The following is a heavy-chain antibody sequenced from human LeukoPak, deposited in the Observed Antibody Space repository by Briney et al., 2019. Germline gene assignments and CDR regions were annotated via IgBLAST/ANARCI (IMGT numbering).Heavy chain of an antibody. CDR1: GGTFSSYA. CDR3: AGDGIGTHAFDI. CDR2: IIPIFGTA. Sequence: SVKVSCKASGGTFSSYAISWVRQAPGQGLEWMGGIIPIFGTANYAQKFQGRVTITADESTSTAYMELSSLRSEDTAVYYCAGDGIGTHAFDIWGQGTMVTVSS. D-gene: IGHD1-26*01. V-gene: IGHV1-69*13. J-gene: IGHJ3*02.